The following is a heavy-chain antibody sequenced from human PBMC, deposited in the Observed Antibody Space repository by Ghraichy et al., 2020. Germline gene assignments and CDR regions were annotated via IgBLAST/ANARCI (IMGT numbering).Heavy chain of an antibody. Sequence: GSLRLSCAASGFTFGNYAMSWVRQAPGKGLDWVSAISGDGAATYYAESVKGRFTISRDNSKNTVYVQMNSLRADDTAVYFCAKDISYYDSAGYYPDHWGQGTLVTVSS. CDR1: GFTFGNYA. V-gene: IGHV3-23*01. CDR3: AKDISYYDSAGYYPDH. CDR2: ISGDGAAT. J-gene: IGHJ4*02. D-gene: IGHD3-22*01.